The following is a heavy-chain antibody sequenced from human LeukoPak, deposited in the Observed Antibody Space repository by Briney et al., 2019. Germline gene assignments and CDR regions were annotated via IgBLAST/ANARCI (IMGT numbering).Heavy chain of an antibody. CDR3: ARHLLVPAAIGLFDY. CDR1: GYSFTSYW. Sequence: GESLKISCKGSGYSFTSYWIGWVRQMPGKGLEWMGIIYPGDSDTRYSPSFQGQVTISADKSISTAYLQWSSLKASDTAMCYCARHLLVPAAIGLFDYWGQGTLVTVSS. V-gene: IGHV5-51*01. J-gene: IGHJ4*02. CDR2: IYPGDSDT. D-gene: IGHD2-2*01.